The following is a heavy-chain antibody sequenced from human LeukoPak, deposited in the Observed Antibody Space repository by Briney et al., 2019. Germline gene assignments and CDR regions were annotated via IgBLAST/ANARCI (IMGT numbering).Heavy chain of an antibody. D-gene: IGHD2-2*02. Sequence: PSETLSLTCGVSGYSISSGYYWGWVRQPPGKGLEWIGTIYHSGSTYYNPSLKSRVTLSVDTSKNQFSLRLSSVTAADTAVYYCARTKYPPSIGCLEYWGQGTLVTVSS. CDR3: ARTKYPPSIGCLEY. J-gene: IGHJ4*02. CDR1: GYSISSGYY. CDR2: IYHSGST. V-gene: IGHV4-38-2*01.